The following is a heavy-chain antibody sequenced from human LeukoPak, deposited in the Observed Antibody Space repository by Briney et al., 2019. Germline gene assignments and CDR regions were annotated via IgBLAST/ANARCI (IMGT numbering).Heavy chain of an antibody. J-gene: IGHJ4*02. V-gene: IGHV1-2*02. CDR3: VREGEGPLSKDFDY. CDR2: IGPHSTFT. CDR1: GFTFTDHY. D-gene: IGHD2/OR15-2a*01. Sequence: ASVKVSCKSSGFTFTDHYIHWVRQGPGQGLEWMGYIGPHSTFTSSPQEFQGRVTMTRDASMSTAYMVLTRLTSDDTAVYYCVREGEGPLSKDFDYWGQGTLVTVSS.